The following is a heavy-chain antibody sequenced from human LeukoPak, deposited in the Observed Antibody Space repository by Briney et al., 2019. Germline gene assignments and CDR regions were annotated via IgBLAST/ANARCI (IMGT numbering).Heavy chain of an antibody. CDR3: ARDFHSSSWYLYYYYGMDV. V-gene: IGHV3-30*03. J-gene: IGHJ6*02. Sequence: PGGSLRLSCAASGFTFSSYGMHWVRQAPGKGLEWVAVISYDGSNKYYADSVKGRFTISRDNSKNTLYLQMNSLRAEDTAVYYCARDFHSSSWYLYYYYGMDVWGQGTTVTVSS. CDR2: ISYDGSNK. D-gene: IGHD6-13*01. CDR1: GFTFSSYG.